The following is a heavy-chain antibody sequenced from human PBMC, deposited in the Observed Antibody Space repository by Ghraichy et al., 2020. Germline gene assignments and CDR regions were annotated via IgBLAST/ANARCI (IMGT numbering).Heavy chain of an antibody. Sequence: GESLNISCAASGFTFSSYAMSWVRQAPGKGLEWVSAISGSGGSTYYADSVKGRFTISRDNSKNTLFLQMNSLRAEDTDVYYCAKDHYGYSGYDFLVIATGFDYWGQGTLVTVSS. D-gene: IGHD5-12*01. CDR2: ISGSGGST. CDR3: AKDHYGYSGYDFLVIATGFDY. CDR1: GFTFSSYA. J-gene: IGHJ4*02. V-gene: IGHV3-23*01.